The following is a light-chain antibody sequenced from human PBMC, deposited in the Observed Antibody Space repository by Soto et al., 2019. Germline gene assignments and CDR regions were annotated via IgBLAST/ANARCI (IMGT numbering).Light chain of an antibody. CDR2: EDT. J-gene: IGLJ2*01. CDR1: SSDVGNYKL. V-gene: IGLV2-23*01. Sequence: QSALTQPASVSGSPGQSITISCTGTSSDVGNYKLVSWYQQQPGKAPKLIICEDTERPSRISNRFSGSKSGNTASLTISGLHAEDDGDYYCCSYAGGTSVVFGGWTQLTVL. CDR3: CSYAGGTSVV.